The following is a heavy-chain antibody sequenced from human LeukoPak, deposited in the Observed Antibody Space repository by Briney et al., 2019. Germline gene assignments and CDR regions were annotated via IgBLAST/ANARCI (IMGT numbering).Heavy chain of an antibody. J-gene: IGHJ4*02. CDR2: ISYTGTYI. CDR3: VRDRGTYRPIDY. Sequence: PGGSLRLSCAASAFRLNAYNMNWVRQAPGKGLEWVSSISYTGTYIYYADSVKGRFTISRDNAQNSLYLQMNSLRAEDTAIYYCVRDRGTYRPIDYWGQGTLVTVSS. CDR1: AFRLNAYN. V-gene: IGHV3-21*04. D-gene: IGHD1-26*01.